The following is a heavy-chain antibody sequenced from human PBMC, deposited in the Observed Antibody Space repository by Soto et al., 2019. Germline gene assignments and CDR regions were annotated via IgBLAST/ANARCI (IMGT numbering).Heavy chain of an antibody. J-gene: IGHJ4*02. CDR2: ISYDGSNE. CDR1: GFTFHSFT. D-gene: IGHD1-1*01. Sequence: GGSLRLSCAASGFTFHSFTMHWVRQTPGKGLEWVALISYDGSNEYYADSVKGRFTISRDNSKSTLYLQMNSLRTDDTALYYCARATRETTYYLDYWGQGTLVTVSS. V-gene: IGHV3-30-3*01. CDR3: ARATRETTYYLDY.